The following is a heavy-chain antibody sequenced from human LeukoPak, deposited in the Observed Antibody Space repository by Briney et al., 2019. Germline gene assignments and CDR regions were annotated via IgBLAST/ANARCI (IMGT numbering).Heavy chain of an antibody. D-gene: IGHD5-12*01. Sequence: PSETLSLTCAVYGGSFSGYYWSWIRQPPGKGLEWIGEINHSGSTNYNPSLKSRVTISVDTSKNQFSLKLSSVTAADTAVYYCARSPFRVDIVARAIDYWGQGTLVTVSS. J-gene: IGHJ4*02. V-gene: IGHV4-34*01. CDR1: GGSFSGYY. CDR2: INHSGST. CDR3: ARSPFRVDIVARAIDY.